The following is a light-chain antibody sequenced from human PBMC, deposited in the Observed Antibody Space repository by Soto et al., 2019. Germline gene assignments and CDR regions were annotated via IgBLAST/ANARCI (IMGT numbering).Light chain of an antibody. CDR2: EVT. CDR1: SSDVGGYNY. V-gene: IGLV2-8*02. Sequence: QSALTQPPSASRSPGQSVAISCTGTSSDVGGYNYVSWYQQHPGKAPKLMIYEVTKRPSGVPDRFSGSKSGNTASLTVSGLQAEDEADYYCSSYGGNNNLVFGGGTKLTVL. J-gene: IGLJ2*01. CDR3: SSYGGNNNLV.